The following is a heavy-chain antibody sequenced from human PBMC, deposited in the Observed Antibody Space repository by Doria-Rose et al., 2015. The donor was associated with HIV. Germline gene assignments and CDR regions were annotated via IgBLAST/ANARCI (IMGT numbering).Heavy chain of an antibody. Sequence: SGPVLVKPTETLTLTCTVSGVSLSSPGMGVSWIRQPPGKALEWLANISSDVERSYITSLKSILTISRGTSKSQVVLTMTDMDPVDTATYYCARIKSSRWYHKYYFDFWGQGTLVIVS. CDR3: ARIKSSRWYHKYYFDF. CDR1: GVSLSSPGMG. D-gene: IGHD6-13*01. J-gene: IGHJ4*02. CDR2: ISSDVER. V-gene: IGHV2-26*01.